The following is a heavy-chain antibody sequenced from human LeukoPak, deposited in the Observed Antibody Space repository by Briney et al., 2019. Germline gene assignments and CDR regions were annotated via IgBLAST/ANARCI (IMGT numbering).Heavy chain of an antibody. CDR2: INHSGST. CDR3: ARGRGAYGFRRYNWFDP. D-gene: IGHD4-17*01. J-gene: IGHJ5*02. V-gene: IGHV4-34*01. Sequence: PSETLSLTCAVYGGSFSGYYWSWIRQPPGKGLEWIGEINHSGSTNYNPSLKSRVTISVDTSKNKFSLKLSSVTAADTAVYYCARGRGAYGFRRYNWFDPWGQGTLVTVSS. CDR1: GGSFSGYY.